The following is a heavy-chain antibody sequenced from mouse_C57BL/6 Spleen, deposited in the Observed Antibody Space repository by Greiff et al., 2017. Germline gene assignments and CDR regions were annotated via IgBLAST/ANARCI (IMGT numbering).Heavy chain of an antibody. CDR1: GYTFTDYE. D-gene: IGHD1-1*01. CDR3: PGGYGSSYGYFDV. V-gene: IGHV1-15*01. J-gene: IGHJ1*03. CDR2: IVPETGGT. Sequence: QVQLQQSGAELVRPGASVTLSCKASGYTFTDYEMHWVKQTPVHGLEWIGAIVPETGGTAYNQKFKGKAILTADKSSSTAYMELRILTSEDSAVYYCPGGYGSSYGYFDVWGTGTTVTVSS.